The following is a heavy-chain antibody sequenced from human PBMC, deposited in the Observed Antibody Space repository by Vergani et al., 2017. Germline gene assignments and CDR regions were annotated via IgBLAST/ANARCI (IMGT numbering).Heavy chain of an antibody. CDR2: ISSSSSYI. V-gene: IGHV3-21*01. Sequence: EVQLVESGGGLVKPGGSLRLSCAASGFTFCSYSMNWVRQAPGKGLEWVSSISSSSSYIYYADSVKGRFTISRDNAKNSLYLQMNSLRAEDTAVYYCARVPRGVPAAMPGMDVWGQGTTVTVSS. D-gene: IGHD2-2*01. CDR3: ARVPRGVPAAMPGMDV. J-gene: IGHJ6*02. CDR1: GFTFCSYS.